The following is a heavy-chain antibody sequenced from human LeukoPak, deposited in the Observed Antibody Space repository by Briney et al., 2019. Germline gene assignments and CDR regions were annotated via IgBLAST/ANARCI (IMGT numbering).Heavy chain of an antibody. D-gene: IGHD3-9*01. V-gene: IGHV4-59*01. CDR2: IHYSGST. CDR1: GGSFSSYY. Sequence: PSETLSLTCTVSGGSFSSYYWSWIRQSPGKGLEWIGSIHYSGSTTYNRSLKSRVTISVDTSKNQFSLQLSSVTAADTAMYYCAREYYDSLTLHYYFDYRGQGTLVTVSS. J-gene: IGHJ4*02. CDR3: AREYYDSLTLHYYFDY.